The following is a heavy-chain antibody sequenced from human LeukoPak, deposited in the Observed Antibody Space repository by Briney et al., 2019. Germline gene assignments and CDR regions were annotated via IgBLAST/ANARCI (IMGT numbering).Heavy chain of an antibody. D-gene: IGHD5-12*01. CDR2: IYYSGST. J-gene: IGHJ4*02. V-gene: IGHV4-59*01. Sequence: SETLSLTRTVSGGSISSYYWSWIRQPPGKGLEWIGYIYYSGSTNYNPSLKSRVTISVDTSKNQFSLKLSSVTAADTAVYYCARSLIVATRYSYGHWGQGTLVTVSS. CDR3: ARSLIVATRYSYGH. CDR1: GGSISSYY.